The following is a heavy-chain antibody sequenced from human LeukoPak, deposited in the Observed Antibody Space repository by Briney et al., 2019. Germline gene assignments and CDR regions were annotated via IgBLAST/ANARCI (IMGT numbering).Heavy chain of an antibody. CDR1: GFTFSSYW. D-gene: IGHD4-17*01. J-gene: IGHJ6*03. Sequence: GGSLRLPCAASGFTFSSYWMHWVRQAPGEGLVWVSRINSDGSSTRYADSVKGRFTISRDNAKNTLYLQMNSLRAEDSAVYYCARAYGDYGGSYYYMDVWGKGTTVTVSS. CDR3: ARAYGDYGGSYYYMDV. V-gene: IGHV3-74*01. CDR2: INSDGSST.